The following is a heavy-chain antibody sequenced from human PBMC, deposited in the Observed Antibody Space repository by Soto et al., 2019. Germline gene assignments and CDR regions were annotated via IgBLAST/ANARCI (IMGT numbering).Heavy chain of an antibody. Sequence: QITLKESGPSLVQPTQTLTLTCTFSGFSLSTSGVGVGWIRQPPGKALEWLARIYWDDAKRYTPSLKSRLTITKDTPKNQVGLTMTNMDPVDTATYYCAPTAGTGSHFYYWGQGTLVTVSS. V-gene: IGHV2-5*02. D-gene: IGHD3-10*01. J-gene: IGHJ4*02. CDR3: APTAGTGSHFYY. CDR1: GFSLSTSGVG. CDR2: IYWDDAK.